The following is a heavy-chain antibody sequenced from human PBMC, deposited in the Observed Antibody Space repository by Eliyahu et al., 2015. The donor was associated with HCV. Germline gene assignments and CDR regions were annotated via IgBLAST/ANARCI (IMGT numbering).Heavy chain of an antibody. CDR2: IRSKANSYAT. D-gene: IGHD1-26*01. CDR3: TRYSGSYGGDY. V-gene: IGHV3-73*02. CDR1: GFTFSGSA. Sequence: EVQLVESGGGLVQPGGSLKLSCAASGFTFSGSAMHWVRQASGKGLEWVGRIRSKANSYATAYAASVKGRFTISRDDSKNTAYLQMNSLKTEDTAVYYCTRYSGSYGGDYWGQGTLVTVSS. J-gene: IGHJ4*02.